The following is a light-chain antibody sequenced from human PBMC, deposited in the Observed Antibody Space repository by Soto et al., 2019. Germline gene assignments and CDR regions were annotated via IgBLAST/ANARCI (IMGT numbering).Light chain of an antibody. CDR1: SGDVGAYNY. CDR3: CSYAGSSYVV. J-gene: IGLJ2*01. Sequence: QSALTQPASVSGSPGQSITISCTGTSGDVGAYNYVSWYQQHPGKAPRLMIYDVSNRPSGASNRFSGSKSGNTASLTISGLQAEDEADYYCCSYAGSSYVVFGGGTKLTVL. CDR2: DVS. V-gene: IGLV2-14*01.